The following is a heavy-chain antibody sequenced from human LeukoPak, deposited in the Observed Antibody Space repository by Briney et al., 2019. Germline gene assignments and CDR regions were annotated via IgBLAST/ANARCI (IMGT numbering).Heavy chain of an antibody. CDR2: IKPDSGVT. D-gene: IGHD3-22*01. CDR1: GYTFTGYY. V-gene: IGHV1-2*02. J-gene: IGHJ6*03. CDR3: ARRGAMSYYDTTGYPRYYYYMDV. Sequence: ASVKVSCKASGYTFTGYYMHWVRQASGQGLEWMGWIKPDSGVTNYAQKFQGRVSMTRDTSISTAYMELSRLRSDDTAVYYCARRGAMSYYDTTGYPRYYYYMDVWGKGTTVTISS.